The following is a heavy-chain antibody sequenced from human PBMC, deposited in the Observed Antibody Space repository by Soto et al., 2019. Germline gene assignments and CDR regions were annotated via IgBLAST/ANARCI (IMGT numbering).Heavy chain of an antibody. CDR1: GFTFSNQA. CDR2: VSGSGGCT. J-gene: IGHJ4*02. D-gene: IGHD3-22*01. CDR3: AKVGEEDYYDGSGYFDY. V-gene: IGHV3-23*01. Sequence: EVQLLESGGGLVQPGGSLRLSCAASGFTFSNQAMNWVRQAPGKGLEWVSSVSGSGGCTYYADSVKGRFTISRDNSKNTLYLQMNSLRAEDTAIYYCAKVGEEDYYDGSGYFDYWGQGTLVTVSS.